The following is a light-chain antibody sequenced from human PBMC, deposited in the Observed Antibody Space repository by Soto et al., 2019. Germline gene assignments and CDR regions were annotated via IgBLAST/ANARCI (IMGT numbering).Light chain of an antibody. CDR1: QSVSGN. Sequence: EVVMTQSPATLSVSPGERVTISCRASQSVSGNLAWYQQKPGQAPRLLIFGASTRATGIPARFSGSGSGTEFTLTISSLQSEDFAVYYCQQYNNWPRTFGQGTKVEIK. CDR3: QQYNNWPRT. J-gene: IGKJ1*01. CDR2: GAS. V-gene: IGKV3-15*01.